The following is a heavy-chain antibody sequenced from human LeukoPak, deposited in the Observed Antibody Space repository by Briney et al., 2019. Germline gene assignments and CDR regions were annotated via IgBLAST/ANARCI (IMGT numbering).Heavy chain of an antibody. J-gene: IGHJ4*02. CDR1: GDSISSGAYY. Sequence: SETLSLTCTVSGDSISSGAYYWGWIRQPPGKGLEWIGSIYYSGSTYDNPSLKSRVTISVETSRNQFSLKLSSVTAADTAVYYCARDVSPNGVVDYWGQGTLVTVSS. CDR2: IYYSGST. V-gene: IGHV4-39*07. CDR3: ARDVSPNGVVDY. D-gene: IGHD2-8*01.